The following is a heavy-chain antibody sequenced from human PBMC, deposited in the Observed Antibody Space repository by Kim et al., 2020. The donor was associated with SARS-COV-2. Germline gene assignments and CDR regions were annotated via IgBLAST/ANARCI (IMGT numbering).Heavy chain of an antibody. J-gene: IGHJ4*02. CDR2: LSGSGGST. Sequence: GGSLRLSCAASGFTFSSYGMSWVRQAPGKGLEWVSALSGSGGSTYYAESVKGRFTISRDNSKNTLYLQMTSLRAEDTAVYYCAKTSGWLATNPLDYWGQGTLVTVSS. CDR3: AKTSGWLATNPLDY. V-gene: IGHV3-23*01. CDR1: GFTFSSYG. D-gene: IGHD6-19*01.